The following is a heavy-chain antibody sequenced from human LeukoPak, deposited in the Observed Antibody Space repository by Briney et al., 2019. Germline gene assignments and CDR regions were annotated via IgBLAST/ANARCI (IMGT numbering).Heavy chain of an antibody. D-gene: IGHD3/OR15-3a*01. Sequence: GASVKVSCKASGYTFTGYYMHWVRQAPGQGLEWMVWINPNSGGTNYAQKFQVRVTMTSDTSISTAYMELSRVRSDDTAVYYCARDWTAWSFDPWGQGTLVTVSS. V-gene: IGHV1-2*02. CDR3: ARDWTAWSFDP. CDR2: INPNSGGT. J-gene: IGHJ5*02. CDR1: GYTFTGYY.